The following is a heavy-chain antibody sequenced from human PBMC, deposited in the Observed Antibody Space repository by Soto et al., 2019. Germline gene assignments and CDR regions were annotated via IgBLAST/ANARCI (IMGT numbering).Heavy chain of an antibody. Sequence: EMQLLESGGGLVQPGGSLRLSCAASGFTFSNYAMSWVRQAPGKGLEWVSTISGSGGNTYYADSVKGRFTISRDNSKNALYLQMSSLRAEDTAVYYCAKDRSSLTNWFGPWGQGTLVTVFS. V-gene: IGHV3-23*01. J-gene: IGHJ5*02. CDR3: AKDRSSLTNWFGP. CDR1: GFTFSNYA. D-gene: IGHD6-6*01. CDR2: ISGSGGNT.